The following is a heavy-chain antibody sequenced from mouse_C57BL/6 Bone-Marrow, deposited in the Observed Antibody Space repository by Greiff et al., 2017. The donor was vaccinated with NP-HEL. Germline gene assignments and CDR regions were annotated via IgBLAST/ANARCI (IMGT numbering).Heavy chain of an antibody. CDR2: IHPNSGST. D-gene: IGHD1-1*01. V-gene: IGHV1-64*01. CDR1: GYTFTSYW. J-gene: IGHJ1*03. CDR3: ALTTERNFDV. Sequence: QVQLKQPGAELVKPGASVKLSCKASGYTFTSYWMHWVKQRPGQGLEWIGMIHPNSGSTNYNEKFKSKATLTVDKSSSTAYMQLSSLTSEDSAVDYCALTTERNFDVWGTGTTVTVSS.